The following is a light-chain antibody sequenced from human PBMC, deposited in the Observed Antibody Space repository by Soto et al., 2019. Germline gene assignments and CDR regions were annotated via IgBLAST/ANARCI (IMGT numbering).Light chain of an antibody. CDR1: SSDVGGYNY. CDR3: SSYAGSNNVV. V-gene: IGLV2-8*01. Sequence: QSALTQPPSASGSPEQSVTISCTGTSSDVGGYNYVSWYQQHPGKAPKVMIYEVSKRPSGVPDRFSGSKSGNTASLTVSGLQAEDEADYYCSSYAGSNNVVFGGGTKVTVL. J-gene: IGLJ2*01. CDR2: EVS.